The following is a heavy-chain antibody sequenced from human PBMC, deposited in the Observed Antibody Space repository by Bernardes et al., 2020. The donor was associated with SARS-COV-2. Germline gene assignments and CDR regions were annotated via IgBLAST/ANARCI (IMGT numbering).Heavy chain of an antibody. V-gene: IGHV3-7*01. CDR2: IKQDGSEK. Sequence: GSLRLSCAASGFTFSSYWMSWVRQAPGKGLEWVANIKQDGSEKYYVDSVKGRFTISRDNAKNSLYLQMNSLRAEDTAVYYCARDSATIFGVGYYYYYGMDVWGQGTTVTVSS. J-gene: IGHJ6*02. D-gene: IGHD3-3*01. CDR1: GFTFSSYW. CDR3: ARDSATIFGVGYYYYYGMDV.